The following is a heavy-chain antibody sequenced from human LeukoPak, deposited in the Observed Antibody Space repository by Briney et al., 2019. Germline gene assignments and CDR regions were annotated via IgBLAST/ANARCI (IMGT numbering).Heavy chain of an antibody. Sequence: GGSLRLSCAASGFTFSGHWMHWVRQAPGKGLVWVSRSNSDGTSSNYADAVKGRFTISSDNAENTLSLQMNSLRAEDTAVYYCAREDDYCSGGSCYRYWGQGTLVTVSS. CDR2: SNSDGTSS. J-gene: IGHJ4*02. CDR3: AREDDYCSGGSCYRY. V-gene: IGHV3-74*01. CDR1: GFTFSGHW. D-gene: IGHD2-15*01.